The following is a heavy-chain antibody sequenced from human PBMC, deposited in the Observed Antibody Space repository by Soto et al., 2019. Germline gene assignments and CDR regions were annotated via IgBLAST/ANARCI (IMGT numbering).Heavy chain of an antibody. J-gene: IGHJ4*02. Sequence: GASVKVSCKASGYTFTSYGISWVRQAPGQGLEWMGWISDHNRNTDYAQNFQDRVTMTTDTSTNTAYMELRSLRSDDTAVYYCARDRSNSDYWGQGTLVTVSS. CDR3: ARDRSNSDY. CDR1: GYTFTSYG. CDR2: ISDHNRNT. D-gene: IGHD2-2*01. V-gene: IGHV1-18*01.